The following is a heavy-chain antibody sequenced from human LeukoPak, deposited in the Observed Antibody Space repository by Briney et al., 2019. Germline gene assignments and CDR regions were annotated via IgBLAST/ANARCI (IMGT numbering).Heavy chain of an antibody. CDR3: ARAPSEVGGYYPEYFRH. Sequence: GGSLRLSCEASGCTFSRYWMHWVRQAPGKGLVWVSRIKSDGKTNYADSVKGRFTISRDNAKNTVSLQMDSLGAEDTGVYYCARAPSEVGGYYPEYFRHWGQGTLVTVSS. CDR1: GCTFSRYW. D-gene: IGHD3-22*01. J-gene: IGHJ1*01. V-gene: IGHV3-74*01. CDR2: IKSDGKT.